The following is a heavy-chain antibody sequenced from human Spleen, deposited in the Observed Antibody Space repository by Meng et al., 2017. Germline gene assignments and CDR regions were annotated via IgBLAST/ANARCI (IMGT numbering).Heavy chain of an antibody. D-gene: IGHD3-10*01. V-gene: IGHV4-39*07. CDR1: GGSISSSSYY. J-gene: IGHJ6*02. CDR3: ARNYYGSGSYAYYYYGMDV. CDR2: IYYSGST. Sequence: SETLSLTCTVSGGSISSSSYYWGWIRQPPGKGLEWIGSIYYSGSTYYNPSLKSRVTISVDTSKNQFSLKLSSVTAADTAVYYCARNYYGSGSYAYYYYGMDVWGQGTTVTVSS.